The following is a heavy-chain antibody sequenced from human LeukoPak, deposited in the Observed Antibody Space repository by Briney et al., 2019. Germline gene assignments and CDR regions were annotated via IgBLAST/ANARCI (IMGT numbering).Heavy chain of an antibody. CDR1: GGSSSSGDYY. V-gene: IGHV4-30-4*01. J-gene: IGHJ4*02. Sequence: PSQTPSLTCTVSGGSSSSGDYYWSWIRQPPGKGLEWIGYIYYSGSTYYTPSLRGRVTISVDTSKNQFSLNLSSVTAADTAVYYCARGYSLDYWGQGTLVTVSS. D-gene: IGHD5-18*01. CDR2: IYYSGST. CDR3: ARGYSLDY.